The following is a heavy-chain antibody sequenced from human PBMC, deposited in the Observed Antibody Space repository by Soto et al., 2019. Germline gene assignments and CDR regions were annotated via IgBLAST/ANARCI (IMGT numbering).Heavy chain of an antibody. Sequence: QVQLVQSGAEVKKPGSSVKVSCKASGGTFSSYAISWVRQAPGQGLEWMGGIIPIFGTANYAQKFQGRVTITADESTSTAYMELSSLRSEDTAVDYCARVRAGGGPLEWLLSGGMDVWGQGTTVTVSS. CDR2: IIPIFGTA. D-gene: IGHD3-3*01. CDR1: GGTFSSYA. CDR3: ARVRAGGGPLEWLLSGGMDV. V-gene: IGHV1-69*01. J-gene: IGHJ6*02.